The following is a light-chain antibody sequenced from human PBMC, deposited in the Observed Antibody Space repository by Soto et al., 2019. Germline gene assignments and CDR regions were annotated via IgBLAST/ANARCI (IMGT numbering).Light chain of an antibody. CDR1: QSVSSSY. CDR3: QQYGNSRYA. CDR2: AAS. J-gene: IGKJ2*01. Sequence: EIVLTQSPGTLSLSPGERATLSCRASQSVSSSYLAWYQQKPGQAPRLLIYAASSRATGIPDRFSGSVSGTDFTLTINRLEPDDFAVYYCQQYGNSRYAFGQGTKLEI. V-gene: IGKV3-20*01.